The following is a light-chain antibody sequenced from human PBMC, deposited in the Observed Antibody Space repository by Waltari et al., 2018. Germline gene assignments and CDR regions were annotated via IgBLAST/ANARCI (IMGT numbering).Light chain of an antibody. V-gene: IGLV2-14*03. CDR3: CSFTSSSTWV. CDR2: SVT. J-gene: IGLJ3*02. CDR1: TGDLGGHNY. Sequence: QSALTQPASVSGSPGQSITTSCTGTTGDLGGHNYVPWYQQHPGKAPKLILYSVTSRPSGVSNRFSGSKSGNTASLTISGLQPEDEADYYGCSFTSSSTWVFGGGTKLTVL.